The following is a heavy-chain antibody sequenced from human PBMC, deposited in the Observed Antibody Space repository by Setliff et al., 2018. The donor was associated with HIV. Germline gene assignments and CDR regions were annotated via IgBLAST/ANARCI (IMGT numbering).Heavy chain of an antibody. Sequence: SETLSLTCSVSGGSISNRDYYWGWVRQPPGKGLEWIGHIYNTGSTYHNPSLNSRVTLSADTSKNQLSLKLTSVTAEDTGVYYCARTVPHSAAQDAFDIWGQGTVVTVSS. D-gene: IGHD4-4*01. CDR3: ARTVPHSAAQDAFDI. J-gene: IGHJ3*02. CDR2: IYNTGST. V-gene: IGHV4-39*07. CDR1: GGSISNRDYY.